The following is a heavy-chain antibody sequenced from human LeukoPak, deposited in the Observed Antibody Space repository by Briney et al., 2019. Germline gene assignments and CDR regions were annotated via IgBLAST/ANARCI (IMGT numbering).Heavy chain of an antibody. D-gene: IGHD3-3*01. J-gene: IGHJ4*02. V-gene: IGHV3-7*01. CDR1: GFTFSSYW. CDR3: ARSRLMYYDFWSGPFDY. Sequence: GGSLRLSCAASGFTFSSYWMSWVRQAPGKGLEWVANIKQDGSEKYYVDSVKGRFTISRDNAKNSLYLQMNSLRAEDTAVYYCARSRLMYYDFWSGPFDYWGQGTLVTVSS. CDR2: IKQDGSEK.